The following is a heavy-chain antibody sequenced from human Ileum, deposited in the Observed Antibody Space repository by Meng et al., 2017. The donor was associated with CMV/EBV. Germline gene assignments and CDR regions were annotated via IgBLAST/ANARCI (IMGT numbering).Heavy chain of an antibody. CDR3: VRGQSAPDY. D-gene: IGHD3-3*01. J-gene: IGHJ4*02. V-gene: IGHV3-74*01. CDR1: RFNLSNYW. CDR2: LSGRDGIT. Sequence: ERPLVESGGGLVEPWVSLSLSCAGSRFNLSNYWMQWVRQAPGKGLVWVSTLSGRDGITNYADSVKGRFIISRDNSKNTLYLQMDNLRAADTALYYCVRGQSAPDYWGQGTLVTVSS.